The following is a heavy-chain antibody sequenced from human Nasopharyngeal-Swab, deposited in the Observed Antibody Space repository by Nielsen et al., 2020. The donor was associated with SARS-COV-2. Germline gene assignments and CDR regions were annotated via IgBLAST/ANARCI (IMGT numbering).Heavy chain of an antibody. Sequence: ASAKVSCKASGYTFTRYYIHWVRQAPGQGLEWMGIINPGGGIARYSQNFQGRVTMTRDTSTSTVYLELSSLRSEDTAVYYCARGGDPREVVAATDCFDPWGQGTLVTVSS. D-gene: IGHD2-15*01. CDR1: GYTFTRYY. CDR2: INPGGGIA. CDR3: ARGGDPREVVAATDCFDP. J-gene: IGHJ5*02. V-gene: IGHV1-46*01.